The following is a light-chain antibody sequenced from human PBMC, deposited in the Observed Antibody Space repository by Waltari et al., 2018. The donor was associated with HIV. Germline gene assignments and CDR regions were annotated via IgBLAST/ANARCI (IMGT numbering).Light chain of an antibody. J-gene: IGLJ2*01. CDR3: SSYAGSNNFVV. V-gene: IGLV2-8*01. CDR1: SSDVGGYNY. Sequence: QSALTQPPSASGSPGQSVTISCTGTSSDVGGYNYVSWYQQHPGKAPKLMIYEVSKRPSGVPDRFSDSKSGNTASLTVSGLQAEDEADYYCSSYAGSNNFVVFGGGTKLTVL. CDR2: EVS.